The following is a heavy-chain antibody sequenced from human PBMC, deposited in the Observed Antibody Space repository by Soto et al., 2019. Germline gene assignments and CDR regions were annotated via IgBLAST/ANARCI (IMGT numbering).Heavy chain of an antibody. CDR1: GYNFNGYY. D-gene: IGHD6-19*01. CDR3: AKVISTIGSKQWLAQTKHQALDY. J-gene: IGHJ4*02. CDR2: MNPNTGGE. Sequence: QVNLVQSGAEVKKPGASVKVSCKASGYNFNGYYIHWVRQAPGQGLEWMGWMNPNTGGENYAQKFKAKVIMTTDTSISTAYLELRSLTSDDTAVYYCAKVISTIGSKQWLAQTKHQALDYWGQGTLVTVSS. V-gene: IGHV1-2*02.